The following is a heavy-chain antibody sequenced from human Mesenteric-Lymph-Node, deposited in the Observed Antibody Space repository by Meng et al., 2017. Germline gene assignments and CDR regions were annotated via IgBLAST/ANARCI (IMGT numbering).Heavy chain of an antibody. J-gene: IGHJ5*02. CDR3: ARVGGGSYGSASFYNWFDP. CDR1: GYSISSGYY. Sequence: GSLRLSCAVSGYSISSGYYWGWIRQPPGKGLEWIGSIYHSGSTYYNPSLKSRVTMSVDTSKNQFSLKLSSVTAADTAVYYCARVGGGSYGSASFYNWFDPWGQGTLVTVSS. D-gene: IGHD3-10*01. V-gene: IGHV4-38-2*01. CDR2: IYHSGST.